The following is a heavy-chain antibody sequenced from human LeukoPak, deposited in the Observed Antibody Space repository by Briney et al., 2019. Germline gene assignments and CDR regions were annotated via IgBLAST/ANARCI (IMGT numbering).Heavy chain of an antibody. V-gene: IGHV4-4*09. CDR2: IYSSGST. J-gene: IGHJ6*03. Sequence: PSETLSLTCTVSGGSISSYYWSWIRQPPGKGLEWIGYIYSSGSTNYNPSLKSRVTISVDTSKNQFSLKPSSVTAADTAVYYCARLYPGYYYYMDVWGEGTTVTVSS. CDR3: ARLYPGYYYYMDV. D-gene: IGHD2-8*01. CDR1: GGSISSYY.